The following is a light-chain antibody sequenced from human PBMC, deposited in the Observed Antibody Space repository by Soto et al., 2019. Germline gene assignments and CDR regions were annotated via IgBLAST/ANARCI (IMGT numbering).Light chain of an antibody. V-gene: IGLV1-44*01. CDR2: KND. CDR3: ASWDDSLNGWV. CDR1: SSNIGKNA. J-gene: IGLJ3*02. Sequence: QSVLTQPPSASATPGQRVTISCSGSSSNIGKNAVSWYQHLPGTAPKLVTYKNDQRPSGVPDRFSGSKSGTSASLAISGLQSEVEADYYCASWDDSLNGWVFGGGTKVTVL.